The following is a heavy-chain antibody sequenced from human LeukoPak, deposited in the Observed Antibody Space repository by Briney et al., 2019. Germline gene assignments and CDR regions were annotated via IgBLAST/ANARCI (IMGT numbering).Heavy chain of an antibody. CDR2: ISSSSSTI. CDR1: GFTFSSYD. J-gene: IGHJ4*02. D-gene: IGHD6-19*01. CDR3: AGGARVYTSGWYQDY. V-gene: IGHV3-48*01. Sequence: PGGSLRLSCAASGFTFSSYDMYWVRQAPGKGLEWVSYISSSSSTIYYADSVKGRFTISRDNAKNSLYLQMNSLRAEDTAVYYCAGGARVYTSGWYQDYWGQGTLVTVSS.